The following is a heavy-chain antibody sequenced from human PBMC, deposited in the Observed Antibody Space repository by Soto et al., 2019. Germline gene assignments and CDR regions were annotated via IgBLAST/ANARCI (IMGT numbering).Heavy chain of an antibody. CDR1: GFTFSSYS. V-gene: IGHV3-48*01. Sequence: GGSLRLSCAASGFTFSSYSMNWVRQAPGKGLEWVSYISSSSSTIYYADSVKGRFTISRDNAKNSLYLQMNGLRAEDTAVYYCAKTATYYYYYYMDVWGKGTTVTVSS. CDR3: AKTATYYYYYYMDV. J-gene: IGHJ6*03. D-gene: IGHD2-21*02. CDR2: ISSSSSTI.